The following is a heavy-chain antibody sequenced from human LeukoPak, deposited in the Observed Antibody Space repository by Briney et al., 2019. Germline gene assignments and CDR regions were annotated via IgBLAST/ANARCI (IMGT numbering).Heavy chain of an antibody. D-gene: IGHD5-18*01. CDR3: TRVGRGGYSYGDIDY. CDR2: INTSGGTI. J-gene: IGHJ4*02. V-gene: IGHV3-48*04. Sequence: GGSLRLSCAASGFTFSSYSMNWVRQAPGKGLEWISYINTSGGTIYYADSLKGRFTISRDNAKNSLYLQMNSLRAEDTAVYYCTRVGRGGYSYGDIDYWGQGTLVTVSS. CDR1: GFTFSSYS.